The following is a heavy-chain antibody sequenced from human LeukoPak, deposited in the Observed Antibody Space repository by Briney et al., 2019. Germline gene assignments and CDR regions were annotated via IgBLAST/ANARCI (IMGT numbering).Heavy chain of an antibody. CDR1: GFTFSSYW. D-gene: IGHD4-23*01. CDR3: AKDLLRWSFDY. V-gene: IGHV3-23*01. CDR2: IHGSDDNT. J-gene: IGHJ4*02. Sequence: GGSLRLSCAVSGFTFSSYWMSWVRQAPGKGLEWVSAIHGSDDNTHYADSVKGRFTISRDKSKNTLYLQMNSLRADDSAVYYCAKDLLRWSFDYWGQGTLVTVSS.